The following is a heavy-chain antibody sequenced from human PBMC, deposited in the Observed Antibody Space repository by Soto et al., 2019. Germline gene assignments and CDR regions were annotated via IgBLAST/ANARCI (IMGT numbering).Heavy chain of an antibody. Sequence: QVQLAESGGGVVQPGRSLRLSCAASGFTFSSYAMHWVRQAPGKGLEWVAVISYDGSNKYYADSVKGRFTISRDNSKNTLYLQMNSLRAEDTAVYYCARGVELLWFGTPDYWGQGTLVTVSS. CDR3: ARGVELLWFGTPDY. J-gene: IGHJ4*02. V-gene: IGHV3-30-3*01. CDR1: GFTFSSYA. D-gene: IGHD3-10*01. CDR2: ISYDGSNK.